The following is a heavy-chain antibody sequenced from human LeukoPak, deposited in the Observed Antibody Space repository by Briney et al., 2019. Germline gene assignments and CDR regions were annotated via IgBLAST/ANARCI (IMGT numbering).Heavy chain of an antibody. V-gene: IGHV3-7*04. CDR2: IKQDGSEK. J-gene: IGHJ3*01. CDR1: GFTFSSYW. CDR3: ERSQLGASDV. D-gene: IGHD2-2*01. Sequence: GGSLRLSCVASGFTFSSYWMSWVRQAPGKGLEWVANIKQDGSEKYYVDSVKGRFTISRDNAKNSLYLQMSSLRAEDTAVYYCERSQLGASDVWGQGTVVTVSS.